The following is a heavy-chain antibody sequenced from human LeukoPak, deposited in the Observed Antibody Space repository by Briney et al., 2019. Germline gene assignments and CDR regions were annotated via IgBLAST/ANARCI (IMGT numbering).Heavy chain of an antibody. D-gene: IGHD2-15*01. CDR1: GGSISSYY. Sequence: SETLSLTCTVSGGSISSYYWSWIRQPPWKGREWIGYIYYSGSTNYNPSLKSRVTISVDTSKNQLSLKLSSVTAADTAVYYCARGIPLGYCSGGSCYPSFDYWGQGTLVTVSS. J-gene: IGHJ4*02. CDR3: ARGIPLGYCSGGSCYPSFDY. V-gene: IGHV4-59*01. CDR2: IYYSGST.